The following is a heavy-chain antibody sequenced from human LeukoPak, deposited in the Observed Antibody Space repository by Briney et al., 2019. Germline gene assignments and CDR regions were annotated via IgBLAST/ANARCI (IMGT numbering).Heavy chain of an antibody. CDR2: LYPGESVT. D-gene: IGHD3-10*02. J-gene: IGHJ4*02. CDR1: GYSFTSYW. CDR3: ARHESRFGESAHY. V-gene: IGHV5-51*01. Sequence: GGAPKTLRKGSGYSFTSYWIGWGRQMAGKGVEGMGILYPGESVTRYSPSFQGQVTISADKSISTACPQWSSLKASDTAMYNCARHESRFGESAHYWGQGTLVTVSS.